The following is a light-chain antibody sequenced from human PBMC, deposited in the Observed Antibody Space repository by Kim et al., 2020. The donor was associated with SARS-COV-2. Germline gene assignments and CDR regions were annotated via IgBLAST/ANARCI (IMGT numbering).Light chain of an antibody. V-gene: IGKV3-15*01. CDR2: DAS. J-gene: IGKJ1*01. CDR1: QSVSSN. Sequence: EIVMTQSPATLSVSPGERATLSCRASQSVSSNLAWYQQKPGQAPRLLIYDASTRATGIPARFSGSGSGTEFTLTISSLQSEDFAVYYCRQYNDLWTFGQGTKGDIK. CDR3: RQYNDLWT.